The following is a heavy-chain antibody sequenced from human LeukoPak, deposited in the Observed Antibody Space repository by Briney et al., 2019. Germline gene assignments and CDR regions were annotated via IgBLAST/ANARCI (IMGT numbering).Heavy chain of an antibody. D-gene: IGHD5-12*01. CDR3: AKEDIAGNGFPFDS. J-gene: IGHJ4*02. CDR2: ISSSGRSI. CDR1: GFTFNIYE. V-gene: IGHV3-48*03. Sequence: GGSLILSYAASGFTFNIYEMNWVRQAPGKGPEWISYISSSGRSIYYADSVKGRFTISRDNAKNSVYLQMNSLRVEDTAIYYCAKEDIAGNGFPFDSWGQGTMVTVSS.